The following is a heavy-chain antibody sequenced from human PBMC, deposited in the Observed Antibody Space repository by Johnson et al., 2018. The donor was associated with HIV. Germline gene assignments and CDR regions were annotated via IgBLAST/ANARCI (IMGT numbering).Heavy chain of an antibody. D-gene: IGHD1-26*01. CDR1: GFTFNTYW. CDR3: AREGGDDAFDI. V-gene: IGHV3-7*05. Sequence: VQLVESGGGLVQPGGSLRLSCAASGFTFNTYWMSWVRQAPGKGLEWVANIKQDGTEKYYVDSVKGRFTISRDNAKNSLYLQMNSLRAEDTAVYYCAREGGDDAFDIWGQGTMVTVSS. J-gene: IGHJ3*02. CDR2: IKQDGTEK.